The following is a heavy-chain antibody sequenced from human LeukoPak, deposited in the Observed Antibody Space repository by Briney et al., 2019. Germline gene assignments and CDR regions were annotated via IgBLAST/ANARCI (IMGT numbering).Heavy chain of an antibody. J-gene: IGHJ3*02. D-gene: IGHD2-21*02. V-gene: IGHV4-59*01. Sequence: PSETLSLTCTVSGCSISSYYCCWILQPPPKGLEWIGYIYYSGSTNYNPSLKSRVTISVDTSKNQFSLKLSSVTAADTAVYYCARVVTKEAFDIWGQGTMVTVSS. CDR3: ARVVTKEAFDI. CDR2: IYYSGST. CDR1: GCSISSYY.